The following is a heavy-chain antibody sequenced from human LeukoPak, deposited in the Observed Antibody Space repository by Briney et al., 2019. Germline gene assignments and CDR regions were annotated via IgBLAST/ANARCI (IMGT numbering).Heavy chain of an antibody. CDR2: ISGSGGST. CDR3: AKDSYFDWLSLGPYFQH. V-gene: IGHV3-23*01. D-gene: IGHD3-9*01. CDR1: GFTFSSYA. J-gene: IGHJ1*01. Sequence: GGSLRLSCAASGFTFSSYAMSWVRQAPGKGLEWVSAISGSGGSTYYADFVKGRFPISRDNSKNTLYLQMNSLRAEDTAVYYCAKDSYFDWLSLGPYFQHWGQGTLVTVSS.